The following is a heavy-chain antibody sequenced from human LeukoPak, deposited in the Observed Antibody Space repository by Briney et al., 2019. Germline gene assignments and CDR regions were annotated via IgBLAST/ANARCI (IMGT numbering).Heavy chain of an antibody. V-gene: IGHV1-18*01. CDR2: ISAYNGNT. Sequence: GASVKVSCKASGYTFTSYGMSWVRQAPGQGLEWMGWISAYNGNTNYAQKLQGRVTMTTDTSTSTAYMELRSLRSDDTAVYYCARVPRGLITGTEDYWGQGTLVTVSS. CDR1: GYTFTSYG. CDR3: ARVPRGLITGTEDY. J-gene: IGHJ4*02. D-gene: IGHD1-20*01.